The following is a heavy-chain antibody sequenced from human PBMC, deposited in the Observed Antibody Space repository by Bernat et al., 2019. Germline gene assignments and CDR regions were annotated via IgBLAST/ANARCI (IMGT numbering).Heavy chain of an antibody. Sequence: QITLKESGPTLVKPTQTLTLTCTFSGFSLTTSGVAVGWIRQPPGKALEWLAVIHWDDDKRYSPSLKSRLTITKDTSKNQVVLTMTNTDPVDTATYFCVRLNFGPGSHHFDYRGQGTLVTVSS. D-gene: IGHD3-10*01. CDR3: VRLNFGPGSHHFDY. V-gene: IGHV2-5*02. CDR1: GFSLTTSGVA. CDR2: IHWDDDK. J-gene: IGHJ4*02.